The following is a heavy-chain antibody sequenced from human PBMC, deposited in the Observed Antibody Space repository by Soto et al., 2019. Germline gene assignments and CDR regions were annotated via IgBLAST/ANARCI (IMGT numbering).Heavy chain of an antibody. Sequence: DVQLVESGGGLVQPGRSLRLSCAASGFTFDDYAMHWVRQAPGKGLEWVSGISWNSGSIGYVDSVKGRFTFSRDNAKNSLYLQMNSLRAEDTALYYCAKDRGLVLSFYFDYWGQGTLVTVSS. CDR1: GFTFDDYA. J-gene: IGHJ4*02. D-gene: IGHD6-19*01. CDR3: AKDRGLVLSFYFDY. CDR2: ISWNSGSI. V-gene: IGHV3-9*01.